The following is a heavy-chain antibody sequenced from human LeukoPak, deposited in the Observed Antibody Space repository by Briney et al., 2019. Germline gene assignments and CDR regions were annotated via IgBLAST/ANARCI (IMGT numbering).Heavy chain of an antibody. CDR1: GGSISSYY. J-gene: IGHJ4*02. CDR3: ARGRYYFDY. Sequence: SETLSLTCTVSGGSISSYYWSWIRQPPGKRLEWIGYIYYSGSTNYNPSLKSRVTISVDTSKNPFSLKLSSVTAADTAVYYCARGRYYFDYWGQGTLVTVSS. CDR2: IYYSGST. V-gene: IGHV4-59*01.